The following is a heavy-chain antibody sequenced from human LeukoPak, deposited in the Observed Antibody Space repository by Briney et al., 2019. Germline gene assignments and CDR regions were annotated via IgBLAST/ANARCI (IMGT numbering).Heavy chain of an antibody. Sequence: ASVKVSCKVSGYTLTELSMHWVRQAPGKGLEWMGGFDPEDGETIYAQKFQGRVTMTEDTSTDTAYMELSSLRSEDTAVYYCATDIISSGLYGWFDPWGQGTLVTVSS. CDR2: FDPEDGET. V-gene: IGHV1-24*01. J-gene: IGHJ5*02. D-gene: IGHD6-19*01. CDR1: GYTLTELS. CDR3: ATDIISSGLYGWFDP.